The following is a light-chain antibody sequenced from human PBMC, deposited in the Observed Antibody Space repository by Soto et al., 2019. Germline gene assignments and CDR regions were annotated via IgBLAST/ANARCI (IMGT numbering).Light chain of an antibody. CDR3: QQRHMWPIT. Sequence: EVVLTHSPVTLSLSPWERATLSCRASQSFRGLLAWYQQKPGQAPRLLIYDAYNRATGIPPRFSGSGSGTDFTLTISSLEPEDSAVYYCQQRHMWPITLGQGTRLEIK. CDR2: DAY. CDR1: QSFRGL. J-gene: IGKJ5*01. V-gene: IGKV3-11*01.